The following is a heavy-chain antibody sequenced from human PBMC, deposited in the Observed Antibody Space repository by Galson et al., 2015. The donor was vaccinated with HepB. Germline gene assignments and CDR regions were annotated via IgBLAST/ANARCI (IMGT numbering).Heavy chain of an antibody. CDR2: IVVGSGNT. V-gene: IGHV1-58*01. J-gene: IGHJ3*02. D-gene: IGHD3-22*01. CDR1: GFTFTSSA. Sequence: SVKVSCKASGFTFTSSAVQWVRQARGQRLEWIGWIVVGSGNTNYAQKFQERVTITRDMSTSTAYMELSSLRSEDTAVYYCAAEEDSSGYPHAFDIWGQGTMVTVSS. CDR3: AAEEDSSGYPHAFDI.